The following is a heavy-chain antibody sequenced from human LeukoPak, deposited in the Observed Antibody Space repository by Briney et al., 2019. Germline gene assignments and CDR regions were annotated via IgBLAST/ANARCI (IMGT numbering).Heavy chain of an antibody. CDR2: ISPSGTIM. Sequence: GGSLRLSCAASGFTFSDYYMSWLRQTPGKGLEWVSYISPSGTIMDYADSVKGRFTISRDNAKDSLSLQMNSLGAEDTAVYYCAKGHTYGMIWGQGTLVTVSS. J-gene: IGHJ4*02. D-gene: IGHD5-18*01. CDR3: AKGHTYGMI. V-gene: IGHV3-11*01. CDR1: GFTFSDYY.